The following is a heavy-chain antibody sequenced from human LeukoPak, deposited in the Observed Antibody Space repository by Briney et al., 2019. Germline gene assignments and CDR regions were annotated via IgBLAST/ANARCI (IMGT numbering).Heavy chain of an antibody. CDR3: ATVSPGYYYDSSGYSD. CDR1: GYTLTELS. Sequence: GASVKVSCKVSGYTLTELSMHWVRQAPGKGLEWMGGFDPEDGETIYAQKFQGRVTMTEDTSTDTAYMELSSLRSEDTAVYYCATVSPGYYYDSSGYSDWGQGTLVTVSS. CDR2: FDPEDGET. V-gene: IGHV1-24*01. D-gene: IGHD3-22*01. J-gene: IGHJ4*02.